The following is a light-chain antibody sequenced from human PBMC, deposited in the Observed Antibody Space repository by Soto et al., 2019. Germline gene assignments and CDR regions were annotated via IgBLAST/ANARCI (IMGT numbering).Light chain of an antibody. J-gene: IGKJ5*01. CDR1: QDIRNY. CDR3: QQYSHLIT. V-gene: IGKV1-33*01. Sequence: DIQMTQSPSSLSASVGDRVTITCQASQDIRNYLNWYQQKLGKAPKLLIYDASNLETGVPSRFSGSGSGTDFTFTISSLQPEEIATYDCQQYSHLITFGQGTRLEIK. CDR2: DAS.